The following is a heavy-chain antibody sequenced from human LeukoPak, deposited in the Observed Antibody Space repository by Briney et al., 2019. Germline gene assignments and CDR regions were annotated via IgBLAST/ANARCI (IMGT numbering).Heavy chain of an antibody. CDR1: GGSISSGSYY. CDR2: IYTSGST. V-gene: IGHV4-61*02. CDR3: AREGIAARLTYYYYYMDV. D-gene: IGHD6-6*01. Sequence: SETLSLTCTDSGGSISSGSYYWSWIRQPAGKGLEWIGRIYTSGSTNYNPSLKSRVTISVDTSKNQFSLKLSSVTAADTAVYYCAREGIAARLTYYYYYMDVWGKGTTVTVSS. J-gene: IGHJ6*03.